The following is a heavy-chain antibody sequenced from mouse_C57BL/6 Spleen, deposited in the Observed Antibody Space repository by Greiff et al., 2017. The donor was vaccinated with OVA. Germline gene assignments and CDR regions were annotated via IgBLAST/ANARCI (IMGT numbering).Heavy chain of an antibody. CDR1: GFTFSDYG. D-gene: IGHD2-4*01. V-gene: IGHV5-17*01. CDR2: ISSGSSTI. Sequence: EVMLVESGGGLVKPGGSLKLSCAASGFTFSDYGMHWVRQAPEKGLEWVAYISSGSSTIYYADTVKGRFTISRDNAKNTLFLQMTSLRSEDTAMYYCARRDDYDVAYWGQGTLVTVSA. J-gene: IGHJ3*01. CDR3: ARRDDYDVAY.